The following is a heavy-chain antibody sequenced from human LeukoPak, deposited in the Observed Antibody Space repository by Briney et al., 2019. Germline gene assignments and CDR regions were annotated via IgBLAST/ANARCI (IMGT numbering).Heavy chain of an antibody. D-gene: IGHD3-22*01. CDR3: ARITMIPNDAFDI. V-gene: IGHV4-59*08. CDR1: GGSISSYY. J-gene: IGHJ3*02. Sequence: PSETLSLTCTVSGGSISSYYWSWIRQPPGKGLEWVGYIYYSGSTNYNPYLKSRVTISVDTSKNQFSLKLSSVTAADTAVYYCARITMIPNDAFDIWGQGTMVTVSS. CDR2: IYYSGST.